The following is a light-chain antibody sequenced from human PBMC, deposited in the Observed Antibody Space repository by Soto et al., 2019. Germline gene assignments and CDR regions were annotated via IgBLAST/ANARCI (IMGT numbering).Light chain of an antibody. J-gene: IGLJ1*01. CDR3: SSFTTSHTYV. Sequence: QSVLTQPASVSGSPGQSIAISCTGTSSDVGACNYVCWYQQHPGKAPKLLIYDVTNRPSGISDRFSGSKSGNTASLTISGLQAEDEADYYCSSFTTSHTYVFGSGTKVTVL. CDR2: DVT. V-gene: IGLV2-14*03. CDR1: SSDVGACNY.